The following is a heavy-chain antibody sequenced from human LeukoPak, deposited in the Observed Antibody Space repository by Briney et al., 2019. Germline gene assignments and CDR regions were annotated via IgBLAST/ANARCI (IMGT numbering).Heavy chain of an antibody. J-gene: IGHJ4*02. V-gene: IGHV4-39*07. CDR3: ARDVTAAFDY. CDR2: IYYSGST. Sequence: SETLSLTCAVYGDSISSSSYYWGWIRQPPGKGLEWIGSIYYSGSTYYNPSLKSRVTISVDTSKNQFSLKLSSVTAADTAVYYCARDVTAAFDYWGQGTLVTVSS. CDR1: GDSISSSSYY. D-gene: IGHD6-13*01.